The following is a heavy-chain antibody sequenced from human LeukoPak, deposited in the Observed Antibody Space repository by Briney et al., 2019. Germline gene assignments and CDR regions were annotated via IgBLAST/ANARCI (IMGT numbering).Heavy chain of an antibody. D-gene: IGHD6-13*01. CDR1: GYSINSGYF. CDR2: IFHTGDV. CDR3: ARDLFIAAAGTYFDY. J-gene: IGHJ4*02. V-gene: IGHV4-38-2*02. Sequence: SETLSLTCTVSGYSINSGYFWGWVRQPPGKGPEWIGSIFHTGDVYYNPSLRSRVTLSIDTSKNQFSLKLSSVTAADTAVYYCARDLFIAAAGTYFDYWGQGTLVTVSS.